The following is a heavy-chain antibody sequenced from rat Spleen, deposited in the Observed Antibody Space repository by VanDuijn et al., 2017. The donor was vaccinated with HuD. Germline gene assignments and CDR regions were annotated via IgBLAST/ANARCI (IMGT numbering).Heavy chain of an antibody. D-gene: IGHD1-9*01. CDR1: GFSNAA. V-gene: IGHV5-29*01. CDR3: ARQDIYYGYNYGYFDY. CDR2: FSYDGSNT. Sequence: EVQVVESGGGLVQPKESLKLSCAASGFSNAAIYWVRQPPGKGLEWVATFSYDGSNTYYRDSVKGRFTISRDNAMSTLYLQMDSLRSEDTATYYCARQDIYYGYNYGYFDYWGQGVMVTVSS. J-gene: IGHJ2*01.